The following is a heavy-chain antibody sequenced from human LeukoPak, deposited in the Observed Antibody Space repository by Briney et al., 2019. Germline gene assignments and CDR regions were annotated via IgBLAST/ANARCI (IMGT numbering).Heavy chain of an antibody. D-gene: IGHD3-22*01. CDR3: ARDRRYYYDSSGYYFDY. CDR2: INPSGGST. V-gene: IGHV1-46*01. J-gene: IGHJ4*02. CDR1: GYTFTSYY. Sequence: GASVKVSCKASGYTFTSYYMHWVRQAPGQGLEWMGIINPSGGSTSYAQKFQGRVTMTRDTSTSTVYMELSSLRSEDTAVYYCARDRRYYYDSSGYYFDYWGQGTLVTVSS.